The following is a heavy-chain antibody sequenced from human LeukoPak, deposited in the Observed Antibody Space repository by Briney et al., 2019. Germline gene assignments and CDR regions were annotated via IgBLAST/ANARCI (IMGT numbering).Heavy chain of an antibody. V-gene: IGHV1-46*01. CDR1: GYTFTSYY. Sequence: ASVKVSCKASGYTFTSYYMHWVRQAPGQGREGMGIINPSGGSTSYAQKFQGRVTMTRDTSISTAYMELSRLRSDDTAVYYCARSPPSSWYSVCAFDIWGQGTMVTVSS. J-gene: IGHJ3*02. CDR3: ARSPPSSWYSVCAFDI. D-gene: IGHD6-13*01. CDR2: INPSGGST.